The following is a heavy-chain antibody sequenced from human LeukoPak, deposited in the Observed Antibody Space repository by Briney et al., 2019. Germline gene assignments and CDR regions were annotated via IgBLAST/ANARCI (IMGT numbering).Heavy chain of an antibody. CDR3: ARAREGRYFDY. D-gene: IGHD1-26*01. V-gene: IGHV3-74*01. Sequence: SRGSLRLSCAASGFTFSSYWMHWVRQAPGKGLVWVSRINSDGSSTSYADSVKGRFTISRDNAKNTLYLQMNSLRAEDTAVYYCARAREGRYFDYWGQGTLVTVSS. J-gene: IGHJ4*02. CDR2: INSDGSST. CDR1: GFTFSSYW.